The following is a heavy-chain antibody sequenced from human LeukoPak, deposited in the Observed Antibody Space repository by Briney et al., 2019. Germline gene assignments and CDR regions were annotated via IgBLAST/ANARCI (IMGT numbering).Heavy chain of an antibody. Sequence: ASVKVSCKASGYTFTSYYMHWVRQAPGQGLEWMGIINPSDGGTSYAQKFQGRVTMTRDTSTSTVYMELSSLRSEDTAVYHCARESPASGYFDYWGQGSLATVSS. CDR3: ARESPASGYFDY. J-gene: IGHJ4*02. CDR2: INPSDGGT. V-gene: IGHV1-46*01. CDR1: GYTFTSYY.